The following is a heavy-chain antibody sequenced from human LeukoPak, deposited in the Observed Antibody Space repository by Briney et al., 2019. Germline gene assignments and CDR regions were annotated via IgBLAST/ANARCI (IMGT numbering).Heavy chain of an antibody. V-gene: IGHV3-43*01. J-gene: IGHJ4*02. CDR3: ALMGSGTGVRDY. CDR1: GFTFDDYT. Sequence: GGSLRLSCAASGFTFDDYTMHWVRQARGKGLEWVSLISWDGGSTYYADSVKGRFTISRDNSKNSLYLQMNSLRTEDTALYYCALMGSGTGVRDYWGQGTLVTVSS. CDR2: ISWDGGST. D-gene: IGHD1-1*01.